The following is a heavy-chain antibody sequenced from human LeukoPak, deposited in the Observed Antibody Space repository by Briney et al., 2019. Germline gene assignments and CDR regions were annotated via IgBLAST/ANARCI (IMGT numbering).Heavy chain of an antibody. J-gene: IGHJ6*02. CDR1: GFTFSSYG. CDR2: ISYDGSNK. D-gene: IGHD3-22*01. Sequence: PGGSLRLSCAASGFTFSSYGMHWVRQAPGKGLEWVAVISYDGSNKYYADSVKGRFTISRDNSKNTLYLQMNSLRSEDTAVYYCARESTYYYDSSGYYDYYGMDVWGQGTTVTVSS. V-gene: IGHV3-30*03. CDR3: ARESTYYYDSSGYYDYYGMDV.